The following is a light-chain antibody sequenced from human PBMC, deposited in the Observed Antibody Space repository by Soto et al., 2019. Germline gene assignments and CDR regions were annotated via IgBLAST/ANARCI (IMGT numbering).Light chain of an antibody. CDR1: QSVSSN. CDR2: GAS. Sequence: EIVMTQSPATLSVSPGERATLSCRASQSVSSNLAWYQQKPGQAPRLLIYGASTRATGIPARFSGSGSGTEFTLTVSSLQSEDFAVYYCQQYGTCGTFGQGTKVEIK. CDR3: QQYGTCGT. J-gene: IGKJ1*01. V-gene: IGKV3-15*01.